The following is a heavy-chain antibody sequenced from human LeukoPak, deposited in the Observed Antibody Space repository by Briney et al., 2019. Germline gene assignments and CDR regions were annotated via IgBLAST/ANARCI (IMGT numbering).Heavy chain of an antibody. V-gene: IGHV4-59*01. CDR2: VYYSGST. CDR3: ASNTGTVFDY. CDR1: GDFITAYY. D-gene: IGHD1-7*01. J-gene: IGHJ4*02. Sequence: PSETLSLTCTVSGDFITAYYWSWIRQPPGKGLEWIGYVYYSGSTEYNPSLRCRVTISLEMSKHQFSLNLTSVTAADTAVYYCASNTGTVFDYWGQGALVTVSS.